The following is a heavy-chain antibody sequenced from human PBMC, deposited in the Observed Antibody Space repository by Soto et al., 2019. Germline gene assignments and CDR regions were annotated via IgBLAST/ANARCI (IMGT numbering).Heavy chain of an antibody. CDR3: ARVERGTATTVVDAFDI. D-gene: IGHD1-1*01. CDR2: MSHSGGT. CDR1: GGFVSSGSYY. Sequence: QVQLQQWGAGLLKPSETLSLTCAVYGGFVSSGSYYWSWIRQPPGKGLEWIGEMSHSGGTHFNPSLKSRVTISVDPSKNQFSLKMSSVTAADAACYYCARVERGTATTVVDAFDIWGPGTMVTGSS. J-gene: IGHJ3*02. V-gene: IGHV4-34*01.